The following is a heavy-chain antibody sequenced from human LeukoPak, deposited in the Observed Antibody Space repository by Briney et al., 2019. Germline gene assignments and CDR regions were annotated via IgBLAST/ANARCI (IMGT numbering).Heavy chain of an antibody. J-gene: IGHJ4*02. CDR3: VSPGVYYDSSGYYPFDY. V-gene: IGHV1-8*01. D-gene: IGHD3-22*01. CDR1: RYTFTSYD. Sequence: ASMKVSCKASRYTFTSYDINWVRQATGQGLEWMGWMNPNSGNTGYAQKFQGRVTMTRNTSIRTAYMELSSLRSEDTAVYYCVSPGVYYDSSGYYPFDYWGQGTLVTVSS. CDR2: MNPNSGNT.